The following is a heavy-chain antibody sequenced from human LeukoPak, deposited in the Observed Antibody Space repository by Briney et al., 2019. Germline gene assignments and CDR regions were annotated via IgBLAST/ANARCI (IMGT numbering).Heavy chain of an antibody. CDR1: GFTFSSYA. CDR2: INHSGST. D-gene: IGHD6-13*01. J-gene: IGHJ5*02. Sequence: GSLRLSCAASGFTFSSYAMSWVRQAPGKGLEWIGEINHSGSTNYNPSLKSRVTISVDTSKNQFSLKLSSVTAADTAVYYCARCSSSWLVRLFDPWGQGTLVTVSS. CDR3: ARCSSSWLVRLFDP. V-gene: IGHV4-34*01.